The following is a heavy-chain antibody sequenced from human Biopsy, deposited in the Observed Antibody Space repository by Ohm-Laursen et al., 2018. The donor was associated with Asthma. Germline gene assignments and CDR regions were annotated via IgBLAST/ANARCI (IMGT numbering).Heavy chain of an antibody. D-gene: IGHD3-22*01. CDR1: GGSITSSSYY. J-gene: IGHJ4*02. Sequence: SDTLSLTCPVSGGSITSSSYYWVWIRQPPGKGMEWIGSMYHSGSPYYHPSLKSRATISVDTSKNQLSLKMSSVTAADTAVYFCVRHQYSSSWSTFDYWGQGALVTVSS. V-gene: IGHV4-39*01. CDR3: VRHQYSSSWSTFDY. CDR2: MYHSGSP.